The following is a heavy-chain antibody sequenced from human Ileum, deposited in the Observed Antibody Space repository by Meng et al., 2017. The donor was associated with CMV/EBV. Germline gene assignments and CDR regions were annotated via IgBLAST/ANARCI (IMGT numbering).Heavy chain of an antibody. V-gene: IGHV3-23*01. CDR1: GFTFGSYT. CDR3: AKDMRGDDFFDY. Sequence: GESLKISCAASGFTFGSYTMNWVRQAPGKGLEWVSAISGEGDGIHFADSVKGRFTVSRDNSKNTVYLQMNSLRAEDTAVYYCAKDMRGDDFFDYWGHGNPVNGAS. J-gene: IGHJ4*01. CDR2: ISGEGDGI. D-gene: IGHD3-16*01.